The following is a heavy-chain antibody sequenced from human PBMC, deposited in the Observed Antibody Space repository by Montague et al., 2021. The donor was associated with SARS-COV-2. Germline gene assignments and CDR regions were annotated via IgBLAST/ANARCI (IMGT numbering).Heavy chain of an antibody. D-gene: IGHD3-22*01. CDR2: ISSSSSYT. Sequence: LRLSCAASGFTFSDYYMSWIRQAPGKGLEWVSYISSSSSYTNYADSVKGRFTISRDNAKNSLYLQMNSLRAEDTAVYYCARVETYYYDSSGYSGVDYWGQGTLVTVSS. CDR3: ARVETYYYDSSGYSGVDY. V-gene: IGHV3-11*06. J-gene: IGHJ4*02. CDR1: GFTFSDYY.